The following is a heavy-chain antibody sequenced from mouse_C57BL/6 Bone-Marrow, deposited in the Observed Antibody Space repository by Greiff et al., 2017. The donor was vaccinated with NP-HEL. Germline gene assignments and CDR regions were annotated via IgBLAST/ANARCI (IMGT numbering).Heavy chain of an antibody. J-gene: IGHJ2*01. CDR2: IDPEDGDT. D-gene: IGHD1-1*01. CDR1: GFNITDDY. V-gene: IGHV14-4*01. CDR3: TKYYYGNDYFGC. Sequence: VQLQQSGAELVRPGASVKLSCTASGFNITDDYMHWVKQRPEQGLEWIGWIDPEDGDTDYASKFQGKATITADTSSNTAYLQLSSLTSEDTAVYNCTKYYYGNDYFGCRGQGTTLPASS.